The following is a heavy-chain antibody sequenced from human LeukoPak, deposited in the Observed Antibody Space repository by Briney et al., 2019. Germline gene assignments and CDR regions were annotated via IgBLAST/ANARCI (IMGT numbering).Heavy chain of an antibody. CDR2: INPNSGGT. J-gene: IGHJ4*02. Sequence: ASVKVSCRASGYTFIGYYMHWVRQAPGQGLEWMGWINPNSGGTNYAQKFQGRVTMTRDTSSSTAYMEVSGLRYDDTAVYYCARSGYRGYDYDYWGQGTLVIVSS. V-gene: IGHV1-2*02. CDR1: GYTFIGYY. D-gene: IGHD5-12*01. CDR3: ARSGYRGYDYDY.